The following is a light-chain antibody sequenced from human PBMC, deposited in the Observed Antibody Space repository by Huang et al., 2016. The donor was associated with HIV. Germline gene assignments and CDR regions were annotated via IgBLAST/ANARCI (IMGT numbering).Light chain of an antibody. CDR2: GAS. Sequence: EIVLTQSPGTLSLSPGERATLSCRATQGSSSAAFAWYQQKPGQAPRLLIYGASSRATRIPDRFSGIGSGTDFALTISRLGPEDFAVYYCQHYGRSPLFTFGPGTEVDI. CDR3: QHYGRSPLFT. CDR1: QGSSSAA. J-gene: IGKJ3*01. V-gene: IGKV3-20*01.